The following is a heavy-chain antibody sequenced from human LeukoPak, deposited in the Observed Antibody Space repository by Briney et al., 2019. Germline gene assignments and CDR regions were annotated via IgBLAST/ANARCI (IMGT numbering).Heavy chain of an antibody. D-gene: IGHD3-22*01. CDR2: INPSGGST. J-gene: IGHJ3*02. CDR1: GYTFTSYY. CDR3: ARSITMIEGVRLWAFDI. V-gene: IGHV1-46*01. Sequence: GASVRVSCKASGYTFTSYYMHWVRQAPGQGLEWMGIINPSGGSTSYAQKFQGRVTMTRDTSTSTVYMELSSLRSEDTAVYYCARSITMIEGVRLWAFDIWGQGTMVTVSS.